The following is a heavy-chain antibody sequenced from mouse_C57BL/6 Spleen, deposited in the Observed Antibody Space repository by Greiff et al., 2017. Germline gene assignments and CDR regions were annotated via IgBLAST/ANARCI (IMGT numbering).Heavy chain of an antibody. J-gene: IGHJ3*01. Sequence: VQLQQSVAELVRPGASVKLSCTASGFNIKNTYMPWVKQRPEQGLEWIGRIDPANGNTKYAPKFQGKATITADPSSNTAYVQLSSLTSEDTAIYYWASQGYWGQGTLVTVSA. D-gene: IGHD3-3*01. CDR1: GFNIKNTY. V-gene: IGHV14-3*01. CDR2: IDPANGNT. CDR3: ASQGY.